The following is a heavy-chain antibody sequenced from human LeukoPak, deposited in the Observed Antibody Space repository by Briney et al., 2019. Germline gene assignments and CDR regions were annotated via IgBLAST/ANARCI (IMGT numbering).Heavy chain of an antibody. CDR2: VSWNSDNM. J-gene: IGHJ4*02. CDR1: GFKFDDYA. Sequence: GRSLRLSCAVSGFKFDDYAMHWVRQPPGKGLEWVSSVSWNSDNMAYADSVKGRFTISRDNAKKSLYLQMNSLRTDDMALYYCVKDACGGGCYLDNWGQGTQVTVSS. D-gene: IGHD2-21*02. V-gene: IGHV3-9*03. CDR3: VKDACGGGCYLDN.